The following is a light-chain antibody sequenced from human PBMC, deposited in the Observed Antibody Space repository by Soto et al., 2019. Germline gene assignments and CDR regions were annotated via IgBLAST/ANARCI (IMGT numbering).Light chain of an antibody. Sequence: EIVMTQSPATLSVSPGERATLSCRASQSISSNLAWYQQKPGQAPRLLMFRTSSRATGFPARFSGSGSGTEFNLTISSLQSEEFGVYYCQQYNNWPRATFGGGTKVEIK. J-gene: IGKJ4*01. CDR2: RTS. V-gene: IGKV3-15*01. CDR1: QSISSN. CDR3: QQYNNWPRAT.